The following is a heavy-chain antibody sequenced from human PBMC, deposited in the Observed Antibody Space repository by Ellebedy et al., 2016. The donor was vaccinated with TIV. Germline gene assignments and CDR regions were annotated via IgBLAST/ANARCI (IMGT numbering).Heavy chain of an antibody. J-gene: IGHJ6*02. V-gene: IGHV1-69*06. D-gene: IGHD2-21*02. Sequence: ASVKVSCKASGYTFTGYYMHWVRQAPGQGLEWMGGIIPIFGTANYAQKFQGRVTITADKSTSTAYMELSSLRCEDTAVYYCARAPPLFGDLGYYYYGMDVWGQGTTVTVSS. CDR3: ARAPPLFGDLGYYYYGMDV. CDR2: IIPIFGTA. CDR1: GYTFTGYY.